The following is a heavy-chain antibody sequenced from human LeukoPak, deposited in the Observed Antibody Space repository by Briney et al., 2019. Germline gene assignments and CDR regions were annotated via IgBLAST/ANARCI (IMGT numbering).Heavy chain of an antibody. CDR2: IYTSGST. Sequence: SETLSLTCTVSGGSISSYYWSWIRQPAGKGLEWIGRIYTSGSTNYNPSLKSRVTMSVDTSKNQFSLKLSSVTAADTAVYYCARGRSTTLYGSGSYLWFDPWGQGTLVTVSS. J-gene: IGHJ5*02. CDR3: ARGRSTTLYGSGSYLWFDP. D-gene: IGHD3-10*01. CDR1: GGSISSYY. V-gene: IGHV4-4*07.